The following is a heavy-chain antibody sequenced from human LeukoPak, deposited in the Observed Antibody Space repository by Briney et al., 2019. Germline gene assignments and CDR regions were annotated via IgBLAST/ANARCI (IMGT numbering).Heavy chain of an antibody. CDR2: INPSGGST. V-gene: IGHV1-46*01. Sequence: ASVKVSCKASGYTFTRYFIHWVRQAPGRGLEWMGTINPSGGSTGYAQKFQGRVTMTRDTSTSTVYMELSSLRSEDTAVYYCARVGGGGIDIEPSFDYWGQGTLVTVSS. CDR1: GYTFTRYF. D-gene: IGHD2-15*01. CDR3: ARVGGGGIDIEPSFDY. J-gene: IGHJ4*02.